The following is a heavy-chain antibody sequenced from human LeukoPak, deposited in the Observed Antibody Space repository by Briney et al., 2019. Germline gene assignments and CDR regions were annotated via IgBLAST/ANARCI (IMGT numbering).Heavy chain of an antibody. Sequence: GGSLRLSCAASGFTFSNYWMHWVRQAPGKGPVWVSRVKSDGSSTRFADSVQGRFTISRDNGKNTLYLQMNSLRAEDTAVYYCARGGDSSNWYPGYFDYWGQGALVTVSS. CDR1: GFTFSNYW. J-gene: IGHJ4*02. CDR3: ARGGDSSNWYPGYFDY. D-gene: IGHD6-13*01. CDR2: VKSDGSST. V-gene: IGHV3-74*01.